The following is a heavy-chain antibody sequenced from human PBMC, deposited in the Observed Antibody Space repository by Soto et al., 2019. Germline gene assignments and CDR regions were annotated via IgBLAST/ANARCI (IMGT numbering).Heavy chain of an antibody. D-gene: IGHD2-21*01. CDR1: GGSISSTNW. J-gene: IGHJ5*02. V-gene: IGHV4-4*02. Sequence: SETLSLTCYVSGGSISSTNWWTWVRQPPGKGLEWIGEIYHSGNTNYNPSVRSRVTISVDKSNNQFSLRLTSVTASDTAVYYCARLGAYYQSLDPWGQGTVVTVS. CDR2: IYHSGNT. CDR3: ARLGAYYQSLDP.